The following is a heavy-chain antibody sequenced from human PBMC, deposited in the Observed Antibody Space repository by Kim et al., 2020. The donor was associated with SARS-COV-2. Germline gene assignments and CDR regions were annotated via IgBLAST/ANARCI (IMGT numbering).Heavy chain of an antibody. V-gene: IGHV4-38-2*01. Sequence: SETLSLTCAVSGYSISSGYYWGWIRQPPGKGLEWIGSIHPIGSTYYNPPLKSRVGISIDTSKNQFSLRLNSVTAADTAVYYCTSKYYYDTSGFYFADWWGQGTLVTVSS. CDR3: TSKYYYDTSGFYFADW. CDR1: GYSISSGYY. CDR2: IHPIGST. D-gene: IGHD3-22*01. J-gene: IGHJ1*01.